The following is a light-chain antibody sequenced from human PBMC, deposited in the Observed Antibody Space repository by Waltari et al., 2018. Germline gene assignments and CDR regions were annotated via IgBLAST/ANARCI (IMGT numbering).Light chain of an antibody. J-gene: IGLJ3*02. CDR1: SRDVGSYNL. CDR2: EVS. CDR3: CSYAGSREV. V-gene: IGLV2-23*02. Sequence: QSALTPPASVSGSPGQAIPLSCTGTSRDVGSYNLFSWYQQHPGKAPKLMIYEVSKRPSGVSNRFSGSKSGNTASLTISGLQAEDEADYYCCSYAGSREVFGGGTKLTVL.